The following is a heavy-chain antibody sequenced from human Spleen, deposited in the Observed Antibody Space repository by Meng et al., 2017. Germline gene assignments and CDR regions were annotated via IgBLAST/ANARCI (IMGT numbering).Heavy chain of an antibody. CDR1: GGSFSDYY. CDR3: ARGPTTMAHDFDY. D-gene: IGHD4-11*01. CDR2: INHSGST. V-gene: IGHV4-34*01. Sequence: QGGRGLLKPPESLSLTCVVSGGSFSDYYWSWIRQPPGKGLEWIGEINHSGSTNYNPSLESRATISVDTSQNNLSLKLSSVTAADSAVYYCARGPTTMAHDFDYWGQGTLVTVSS. J-gene: IGHJ4*02.